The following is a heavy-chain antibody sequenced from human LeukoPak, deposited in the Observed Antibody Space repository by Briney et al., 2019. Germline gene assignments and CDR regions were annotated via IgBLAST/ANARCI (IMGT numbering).Heavy chain of an antibody. CDR3: AREMRPHYYDSSGYYYFDY. Sequence: SETLSLTCTVSGGSISSYYWSWIRQPAGKGLEWIGRIYTSGSTNYNPSLKSRVTMSVDTSKNQFSLKLSSVTAADTAVYYCAREMRPHYYDSSGYYYFDYWGQGTLVTVSS. CDR1: GGSISSYY. D-gene: IGHD3-22*01. CDR2: IYTSGST. J-gene: IGHJ4*02. V-gene: IGHV4-4*07.